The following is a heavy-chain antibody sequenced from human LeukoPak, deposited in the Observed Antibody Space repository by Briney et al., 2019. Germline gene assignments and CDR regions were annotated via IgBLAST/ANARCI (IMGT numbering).Heavy chain of an antibody. CDR3: ARQVRLYYYYGMDV. V-gene: IGHV4-39*01. D-gene: IGHD3-22*01. Sequence: SETLPLTCTVSGGSISSSSYYWGWIRQPPGKGLEWIGSIYYSGSTYYNPSLKSRVTISVDTSKNQFSLKLSSVTAADTAVYYCARQVRLYYYYGMDVWGQGTTVTVSS. CDR1: GGSISSSSYY. J-gene: IGHJ6*02. CDR2: IYYSGST.